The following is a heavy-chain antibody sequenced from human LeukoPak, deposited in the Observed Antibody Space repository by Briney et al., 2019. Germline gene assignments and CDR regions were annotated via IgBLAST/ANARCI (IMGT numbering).Heavy chain of an antibody. CDR3: ARQDYSNYVAYFDY. D-gene: IGHD4-11*01. J-gene: IGHJ4*02. CDR1: GGSISSSIYY. CDR2: IYYSGST. V-gene: IGHV4-39*01. Sequence: PSETLSLTCSVSGGSISSSIYYWGWIRQPPGKGLEWIGRIYYSGSTYYNPSLKSRATISVDTSKSQFSLNLSSVTAADTAVYYCARQDYSNYVAYFDYWGQGTLVTVSS.